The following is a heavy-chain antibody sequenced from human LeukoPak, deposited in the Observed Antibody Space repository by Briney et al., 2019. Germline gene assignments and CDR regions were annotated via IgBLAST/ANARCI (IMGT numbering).Heavy chain of an antibody. V-gene: IGHV4-34*01. CDR2: INARGDT. CDR3: ARGQVPAARGYNWFDP. CDR1: GWSFNDYY. J-gene: IGHJ5*02. Sequence: SETLSLTCAVYGWSFNDYYWNWIRQPPGKGQEWIGEINARGDTNYNPSLKSRVTISVDTSKKQFSLRLTSMIAADTALYYCARGQVPAARGYNWFDPWGQGTLVTVSS. D-gene: IGHD2-2*01.